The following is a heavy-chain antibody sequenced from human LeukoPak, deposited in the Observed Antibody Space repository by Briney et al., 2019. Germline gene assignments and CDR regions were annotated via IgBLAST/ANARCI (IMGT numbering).Heavy chain of an antibody. CDR3: ARRGVTPRVVDY. V-gene: IGHV4-38-2*01. Sequence: SETLSLTCAVSGYSISSGYYWGWIRQPPGKGLEWIGSIYHSGSTYYNPSLKSRVTISVDTSKNQFSLKLSSVTAADTAVYYCARRGVTPRVVDYWGQGTLVTVSS. D-gene: IGHD4-23*01. CDR2: IYHSGST. CDR1: GYSISSGYY. J-gene: IGHJ4*02.